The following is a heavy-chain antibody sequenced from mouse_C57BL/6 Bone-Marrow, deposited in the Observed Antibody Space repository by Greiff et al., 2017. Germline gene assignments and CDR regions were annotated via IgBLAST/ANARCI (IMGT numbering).Heavy chain of an antibody. CDR1: GYTFTSYW. CDR3: ARSADDNYFSDYGY. J-gene: IGHJ3*01. CDR2: IHPNSGST. D-gene: IGHD2-1*01. V-gene: IGHV1-64*01. Sequence: VQLQQPGAELVKPGASVKLSCKASGYTFTSYWMHWVKQRPGHGLEWIGIIHPNSGSTNYNEKFKSKATLTVDKSSSTAYMQLSSLTSEDSAVYYGARSADDNYFSDYGYWGQGALVTVSA.